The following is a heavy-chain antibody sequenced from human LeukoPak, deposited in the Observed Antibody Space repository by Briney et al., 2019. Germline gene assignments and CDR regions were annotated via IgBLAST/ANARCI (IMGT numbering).Heavy chain of an antibody. V-gene: IGHV3-15*01. D-gene: IGHD1-26*01. CDR3: TSGGGGTYSSDF. CDR2: IRSETDGGTT. J-gene: IGHJ4*02. CDR1: GLTFDKAW. Sequence: GGSLRLSCTVSGLTFDKAWMHWVRQAPGKGLEWIGRIRSETDGGTTDYAAPVKGRFTISRDASQNTVLLQMDSLRAEDTAIYYCTSGGGGTYSSDFWGQGTLVTISS.